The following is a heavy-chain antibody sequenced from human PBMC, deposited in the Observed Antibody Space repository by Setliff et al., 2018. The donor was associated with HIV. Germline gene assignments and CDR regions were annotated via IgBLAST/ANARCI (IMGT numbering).Heavy chain of an antibody. J-gene: IGHJ4*02. V-gene: IGHV1-69-2*01. CDR2: VDPEDGET. D-gene: IGHD5-12*01. CDR3: ARGRDGYNYLLREDY. Sequence: GASVKVSCKASGYTFTDYYMHWVQQAPGKGLEWMGRVDPEDGETIYAEKFQGRVTMTRDTSTSTVYMELSSLTSEDTAVYYCARGRDGYNYLLREDYWGQGTLVTVSS. CDR1: GYTFTDYY.